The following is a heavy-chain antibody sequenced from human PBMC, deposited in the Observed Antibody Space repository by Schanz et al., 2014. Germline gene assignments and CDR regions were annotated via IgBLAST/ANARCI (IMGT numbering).Heavy chain of an antibody. Sequence: QVQLVQSEAEVKKPGASVRVSCKASGYSFTTYDVNWVRQATGQGLEWMGWMNPTTGNRGYAQNFQGRVTMTRDTSTSTVYMELSSLRSEDTAVYFCARGPSTGAFDIWGQGTMVTVSS. CDR1: GYSFTTYD. V-gene: IGHV1-8*01. CDR2: MNPTTGNR. CDR3: ARGPSTGAFDI. J-gene: IGHJ3*02.